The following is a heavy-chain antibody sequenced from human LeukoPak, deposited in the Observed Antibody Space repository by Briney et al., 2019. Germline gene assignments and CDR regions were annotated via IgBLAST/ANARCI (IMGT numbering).Heavy chain of an antibody. D-gene: IGHD3-16*01. J-gene: IGHJ4*02. CDR2: ITVSGGTT. V-gene: IGHV3-23*01. CDR3: AREDYGKQFFDY. Sequence: GGSLTLSCAASEASFTSYARKWIRQAPGKGLEWVSGITVSGGTTYYTDSVKGRFTISRDNSKNTLYLQMNGLSAEDTAVYYCAREDYGKQFFDYWGQGTLVTVSS. CDR1: EASFTSYA.